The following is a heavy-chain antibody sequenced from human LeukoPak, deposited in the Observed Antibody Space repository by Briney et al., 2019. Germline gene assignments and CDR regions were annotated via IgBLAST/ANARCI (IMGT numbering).Heavy chain of an antibody. CDR2: VSGSASNT. V-gene: IGHV3-23*01. Sequence: GGSLRLSCAASGFTFSNYAMSWVRQAPGKGLEWVSTVSGSASNTYYADSVKGRFTISRDNSKTTLYLQMNSLRADDTAVYYCAKGFHTYGELTFDVWGQGTLVAVSS. D-gene: IGHD4-17*01. J-gene: IGHJ4*02. CDR1: GFTFSNYA. CDR3: AKGFHTYGELTFDV.